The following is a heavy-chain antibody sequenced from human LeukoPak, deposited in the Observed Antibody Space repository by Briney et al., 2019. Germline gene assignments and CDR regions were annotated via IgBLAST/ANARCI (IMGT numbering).Heavy chain of an antibody. Sequence: SETLSLTCTVSGVSISSNDYYWGWIRQPPGKGLEWIGNFYNRGNTNYSPSLKSRITISVDTSKNHLSLKLSSVTAADTAVYFCARLRSGSYYFDYWGQGTLVTVSS. CDR1: GVSISSNDYY. CDR2: FYNRGNT. V-gene: IGHV4-39*02. CDR3: ARLRSGSYYFDY. D-gene: IGHD6-6*01. J-gene: IGHJ4*02.